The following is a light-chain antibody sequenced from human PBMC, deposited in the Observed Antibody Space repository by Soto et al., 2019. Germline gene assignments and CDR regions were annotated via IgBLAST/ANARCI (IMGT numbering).Light chain of an antibody. CDR1: SSNIGSNY. CDR2: RNN. J-gene: IGLJ1*01. V-gene: IGLV1-47*01. CDR3: AAWEDSLIAL. Sequence: QSVLTQPPSASGTPGQRVTISCSGSSSNIGSNYVYWYQQLPGTAPKLLIYRNNQRPSGVPDRFSGSKSGTSASLAFSGPGSGDGVNFYCAAWEDSLIALFGTGTKVTAL.